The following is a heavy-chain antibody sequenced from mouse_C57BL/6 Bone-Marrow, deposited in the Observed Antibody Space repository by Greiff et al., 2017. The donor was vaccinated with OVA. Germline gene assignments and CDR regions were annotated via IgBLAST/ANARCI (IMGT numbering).Heavy chain of an antibody. CDR1: GISITTGNYR. J-gene: IGHJ2*01. Sequence: VQLKESGPGLVKPSQTVFLTCTVTGISITTGNYRWSWLRQFPGHKLEWLGYIYYSGTITYNPSLTSRTTITRDTPKNQYYLEMNSLTAENTATYYSARDKIYYGNSYFDYWGQGTTLTVSS. CDR2: IYYSGTI. CDR3: ARDKIYYGNSYFDY. V-gene: IGHV3-5*01. D-gene: IGHD2-1*01.